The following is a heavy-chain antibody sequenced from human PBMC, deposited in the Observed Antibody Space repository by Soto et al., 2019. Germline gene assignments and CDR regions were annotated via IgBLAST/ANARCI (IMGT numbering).Heavy chain of an antibody. CDR2: ISGGDCRT. CDR1: GFTFSTFA. V-gene: IGHV3-23*01. Sequence: EVQLLESGGGLVQPGGSLRLSCAGSGFTFSTFAMSWVRQAPGKGREWVTTISGGDCRTYYADAVRGRFTISRDHSRNTLFLQMDSLRVEDTALYFCARGTGGSSSTLFAYWSQGTLVTVSS. CDR3: ARGTGGSSSTLFAY. D-gene: IGHD2-2*01. J-gene: IGHJ4*02.